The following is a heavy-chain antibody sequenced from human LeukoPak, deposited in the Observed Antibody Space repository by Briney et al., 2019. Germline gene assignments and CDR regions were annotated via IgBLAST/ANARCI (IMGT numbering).Heavy chain of an antibody. D-gene: IGHD3-3*01. V-gene: IGHV3-21*01. CDR2: ISSSSSYI. CDR3: ARDLGDFWSGYYPLFWY. Sequence: GRSLRLSCAASGFTFSSYSMNWVRQAPGKGLEWVSSISSSSSYIYYADSVKGRFTISRDNAKNSLYLLMNSLRAEDTAVYYCARDLGDFWSGYYPLFWYWGQGTLVTVSS. CDR1: GFTFSSYS. J-gene: IGHJ4*02.